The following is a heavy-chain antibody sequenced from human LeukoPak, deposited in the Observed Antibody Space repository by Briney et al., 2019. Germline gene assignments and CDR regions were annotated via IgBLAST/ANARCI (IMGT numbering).Heavy chain of an antibody. Sequence: SETLSLTCTVSGGSISSSSYYWGWIRQPPGKGLEWIGSIYYSGSTYYNPSLKSRVTISVDTSKNQFSLKLSSVTAADTAVYYCASRDGYNYGYYYYYGMDVWGQGTTVTVSS. V-gene: IGHV4-39*07. D-gene: IGHD5-24*01. CDR3: ASRDGYNYGYYYYYGMDV. CDR2: IYYSGST. J-gene: IGHJ6*02. CDR1: GGSISSSSYY.